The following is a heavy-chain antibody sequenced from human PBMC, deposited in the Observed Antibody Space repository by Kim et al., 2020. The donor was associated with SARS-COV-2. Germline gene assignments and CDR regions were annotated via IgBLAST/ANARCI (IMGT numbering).Heavy chain of an antibody. V-gene: IGHV1-2*02. D-gene: IGHD3-16*01. Sequence: YAQKFQGRVTMTRDTSNSTAYMELSRLRSDDTAVYYCARETTSEGVLVDYWGQGTLVTVSS. CDR3: ARETTSEGVLVDY. J-gene: IGHJ4*02.